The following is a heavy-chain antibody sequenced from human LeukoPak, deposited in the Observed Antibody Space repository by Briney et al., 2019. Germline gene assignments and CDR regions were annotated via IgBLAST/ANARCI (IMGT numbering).Heavy chain of an antibody. CDR1: GYTFTGYY. Sequence: GASVKVSCKASGYTFTGYYMHWVRQAPGQGLEWMGWINPNSGGTNYAQKFQGRVTTTGDTSISTAYMELSRLRSDDTAVYYCARGNYYDSSGYDYWGQGTLVTVSS. J-gene: IGHJ4*02. CDR3: ARGNYYDSSGYDY. V-gene: IGHV1-2*02. D-gene: IGHD3-22*01. CDR2: INPNSGGT.